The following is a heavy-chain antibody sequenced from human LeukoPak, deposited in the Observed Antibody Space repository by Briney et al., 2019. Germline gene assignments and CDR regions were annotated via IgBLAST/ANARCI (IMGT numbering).Heavy chain of an antibody. CDR1: GGTFSKYT. CDR2: ITPLFGTA. Sequence: SVKVSCKASGGTFSKYTISWVRQRPGQGLEWMGGITPLFGTANYAQKFQGRVTMTRDTSTSTVYMELSSLRSDDTAVYYCARTAARRFDYWGQGTLVTVSS. CDR3: ARTAARRFDY. D-gene: IGHD6-6*01. J-gene: IGHJ4*02. V-gene: IGHV1-69*05.